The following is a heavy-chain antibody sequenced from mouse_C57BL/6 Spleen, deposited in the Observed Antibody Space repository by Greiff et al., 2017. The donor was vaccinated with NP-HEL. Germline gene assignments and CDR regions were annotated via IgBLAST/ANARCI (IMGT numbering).Heavy chain of an antibody. CDR1: GFTFSDYY. CDR3: AREEFEVYFDY. J-gene: IGHJ2*01. V-gene: IGHV5-16*01. Sequence: EVMLVESEGGLVQPGSSMKLSCTASGFTFSDYYMAWVRQVPEKGLEWVANINYDGSSTYYLDSLKSRFIISRDNAKNILYLQMSSLKSEDTATYYCAREEFEVYFDYWGQGTTLTVSS. CDR2: INYDGSST.